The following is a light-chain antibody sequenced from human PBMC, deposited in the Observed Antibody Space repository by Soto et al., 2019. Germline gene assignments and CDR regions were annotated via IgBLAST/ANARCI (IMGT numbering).Light chain of an antibody. V-gene: IGKV3-20*01. CDR2: AAS. CDR1: QSLSSSY. Sequence: EIVLTQSPGTLSMSPGERATLSCRASQSLSSSYVVWYQQKLGQAPRLLIFAASRRAPGIPDRFRGSGSATEYILTISRLEPEDFAVYYCQQQGIFGQGTKLEI. CDR3: QQQGI. J-gene: IGKJ2*01.